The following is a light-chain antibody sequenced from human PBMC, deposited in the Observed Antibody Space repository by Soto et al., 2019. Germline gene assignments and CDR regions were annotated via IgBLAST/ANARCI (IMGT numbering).Light chain of an antibody. CDR3: SSWTSSSTYD. J-gene: IGLJ1*01. V-gene: IGLV2-14*01. CDR2: DVS. CDR1: SSDVGGYNY. Sequence: QSALTQPASVSGSPGQSIAISCTGTSSDVGGYNYVSWYQQYPGKAPKLVIYDVSNRPSGVSNRFSGSKSVNTASLTISGLQAEDEADYYCSSWTSSSTYDFGTGTKLTVL.